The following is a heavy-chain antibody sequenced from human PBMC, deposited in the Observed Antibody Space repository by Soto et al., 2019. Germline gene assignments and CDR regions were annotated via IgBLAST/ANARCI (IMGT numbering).Heavy chain of an antibody. Sequence: PGGSLRLSCAASGFTFDDYGMSWVRQAPGKGLEWVSSINWNGGSTGYADSVKGRFTISRDNAKNSLYLQMNSLRAEDTALYYCARDGYHYDSSGYYEFDYWGQGTLVTVSS. J-gene: IGHJ4*02. CDR3: ARDGYHYDSSGYYEFDY. CDR2: INWNGGST. CDR1: GFTFDDYG. V-gene: IGHV3-20*04. D-gene: IGHD3-22*01.